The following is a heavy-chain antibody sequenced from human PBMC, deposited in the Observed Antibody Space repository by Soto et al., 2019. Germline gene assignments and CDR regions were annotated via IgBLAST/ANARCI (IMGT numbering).Heavy chain of an antibody. Sequence: QVQLVDSGGGVVQHGRSLRLSCAASGFTFSNYGMHWVRQAPGKGLEWVALISYDGYNKYYADSVKGRFTISRDSSKSTLYLQMDSLKAEDTAGYYCAKDPANVEIHGAFDYWGQGTLVTVSS. CDR3: AKDPANVEIHGAFDY. V-gene: IGHV3-30*18. J-gene: IGHJ4*02. CDR1: GFTFSNYG. D-gene: IGHD4-17*01. CDR2: ISYDGYNK.